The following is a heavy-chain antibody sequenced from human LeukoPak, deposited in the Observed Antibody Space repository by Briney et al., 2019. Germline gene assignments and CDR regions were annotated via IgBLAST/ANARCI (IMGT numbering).Heavy chain of an antibody. CDR2: ISGSGGST. CDR1: GFTFSSYA. J-gene: IGHJ4*02. Sequence: GGSLSLSCAASGFTFSSYAMSWVRPAPGKGLEWVSAISGSGGSTYYADSVKGRFTISRDNSKNTLYLQMNSLRAEDTAVYYCVYFWSGYPVDYWGQGTLVTVSS. V-gene: IGHV3-23*01. CDR3: VYFWSGYPVDY. D-gene: IGHD3-3*01.